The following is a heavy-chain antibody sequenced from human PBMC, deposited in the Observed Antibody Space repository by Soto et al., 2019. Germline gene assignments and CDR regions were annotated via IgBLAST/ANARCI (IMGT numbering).Heavy chain of an antibody. CDR2: IWYDGSNN. J-gene: IGHJ4*02. CDR1: GFTFSSYG. CDR3: ARGDVEGGYPSN. V-gene: IGHV3-33*01. Sequence: QVQLVESGGGVVQPGRSLRLSCAASGFTFSSYGMHWVRQAPGKGLEWVAVIWYDGSNNYYADSVEGRFTISRDNSKNTLYLQMNSLRAEDTAVYYCARGDVEGGYPSNWGQGTRVTVSA. D-gene: IGHD3-22*01.